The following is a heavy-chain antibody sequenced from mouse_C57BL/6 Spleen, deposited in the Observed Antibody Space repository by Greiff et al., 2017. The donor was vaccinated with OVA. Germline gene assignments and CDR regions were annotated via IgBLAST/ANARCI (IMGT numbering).Heavy chain of an antibody. Sequence: VKLVESGAELVKPGASVKISCKASGYAFSSYWMNWVKQRPGKGLEWIGQIYPGDGDTNYNGKFKGKATLTADKSSSTAYMQLSSLTSEDSAVYFCARYYYDYGDYAMDDWGQGTSVTVSS. CDR1: GYAFSSYW. D-gene: IGHD2-4*01. CDR2: IYPGDGDT. CDR3: ARYYYDYGDYAMDD. J-gene: IGHJ4*01. V-gene: IGHV1-80*01.